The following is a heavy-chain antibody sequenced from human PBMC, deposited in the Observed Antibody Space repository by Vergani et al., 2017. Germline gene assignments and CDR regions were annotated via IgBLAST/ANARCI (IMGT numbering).Heavy chain of an antibody. V-gene: IGHV4-34*01. CDR3: ARVNTGTNGHRYYYYCMDV. CDR1: GGSFTSYH. CDR2: IDHTGRP. D-gene: IGHD2-8*01. J-gene: IGHJ6*02. Sequence: QVQLQQWGGGLLKPSETLSLTCVVNGGSFTSYHWTWIRQSPGEGLEWVGDIDHTGRPDYNPSLKSRLTMSVDKTRNQFSLTRNSVSATDTAIYFCARVNTGTNGHRYYYYCMDVWGQGTAVTVS.